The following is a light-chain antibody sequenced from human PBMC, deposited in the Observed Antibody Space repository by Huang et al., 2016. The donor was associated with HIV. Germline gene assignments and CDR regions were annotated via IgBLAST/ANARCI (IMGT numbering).Light chain of an antibody. CDR2: GAS. V-gene: IGKV3-15*01. Sequence: EIVMTQSPGTLSVSPGGRATLSCRASQSVSTNLAWYQQTPGQAPRLLIHGASSTVTGIPARFSGSGSGTEFSLTISSLQSEDLAVYYCQQYFGRPFTFGPGTKVDI. J-gene: IGKJ3*01. CDR3: QQYFGRPFT. CDR1: QSVSTN.